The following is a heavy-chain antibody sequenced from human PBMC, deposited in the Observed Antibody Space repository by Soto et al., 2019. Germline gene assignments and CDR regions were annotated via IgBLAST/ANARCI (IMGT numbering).Heavy chain of an antibody. J-gene: IGHJ6*02. Sequence: ASVKVSCKASADTFSSSAFSWARQAPGQGLEWMGGIIPFFHAANYAQRFQGRVTITADESTSTVYMELSSLRSEDTALYYCAGDLISNYHYYGMDVWGQGTTVTSP. CDR1: ADTFSSSA. CDR2: IIPFFHAA. CDR3: AGDLISNYHYYGMDV. V-gene: IGHV1-69*13.